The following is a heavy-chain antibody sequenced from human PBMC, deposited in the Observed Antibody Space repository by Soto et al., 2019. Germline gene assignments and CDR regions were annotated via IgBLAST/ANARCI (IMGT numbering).Heavy chain of an antibody. V-gene: IGHV3-23*01. D-gene: IGHD3-16*02. J-gene: IGHJ4*02. CDR1: GFTFNNYA. CDR3: AKAGLRLEELSKRGPFDY. CDR2: ISFSAFTT. Sequence: GGSLRLSCAASGFTFNNYAMSWVRQAPGKGLEWVSTISFSAFTTYYADSVKGRFTISRGNSKNTLYLQMNSLRAEDTAVYYCAKAGLRLEELSKRGPFDYWGQGSLVTVSS.